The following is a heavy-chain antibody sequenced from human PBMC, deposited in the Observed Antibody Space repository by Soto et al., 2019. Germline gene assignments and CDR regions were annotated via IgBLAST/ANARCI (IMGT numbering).Heavy chain of an antibody. J-gene: IGHJ6*02. D-gene: IGHD7-27*01. CDR1: GFTFSNAW. CDR2: IKSKTDGGTT. Sequence: PGGSLRLSCAASGFTFSNAWMSWVRQAPGKGLEWVGRIKSKTDGGTTDYAAPVKGRFTISRDDSKNTLYLQMNSLKTEDTAVYYCTTDPVAISGPDYYYYGMDVRGQGTTVTVSS. CDR3: TTDPVAISGPDYYYYGMDV. V-gene: IGHV3-15*01.